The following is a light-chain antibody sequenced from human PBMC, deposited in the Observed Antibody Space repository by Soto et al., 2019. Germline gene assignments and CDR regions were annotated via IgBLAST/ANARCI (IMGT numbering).Light chain of an antibody. CDR2: QDS. Sequence: SYELTQPPSVSVSPGQTASITCSGDKLGDRYACWYQQKPGQSPVLVIYQDSKRPSGISERFSGSNSGNTATLTISGTQALDEADYYCQGWGSSPVGLGGGTKGTV. CDR3: QGWGSSPVG. CDR1: KLGDRY. V-gene: IGLV3-1*01. J-gene: IGLJ2*01.